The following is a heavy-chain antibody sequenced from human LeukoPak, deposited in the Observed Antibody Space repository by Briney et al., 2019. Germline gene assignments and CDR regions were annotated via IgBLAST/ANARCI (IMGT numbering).Heavy chain of an antibody. J-gene: IGHJ6*02. Sequence: ASVKVSCKASGYTFTSYDISWVRQAPGQGLEWMGWISAYNGNTNYAQKLQGRVTMTTDTSTSTAYMELRSLRSDDTAVYFCAREFKPPGMSMIADFYGMDVWGQGTTVTVSS. CDR2: ISAYNGNT. CDR3: AREFKPPGMSMIADFYGMDV. V-gene: IGHV1-18*01. D-gene: IGHD3-22*01. CDR1: GYTFTSYD.